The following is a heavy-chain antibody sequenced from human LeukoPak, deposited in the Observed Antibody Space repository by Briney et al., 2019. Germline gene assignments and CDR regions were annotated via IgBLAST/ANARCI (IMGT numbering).Heavy chain of an antibody. J-gene: IGHJ4*02. D-gene: IGHD6-19*01. Sequence: ASVQVSCKASGYTFSSFGFSWVRQAPGQGLEWMGWISAYNGNTDYAQKFQGRVTMTTDTSTSTAYMELRSLRSDDTAVYYCARDRSSGWFIYWGQGTLVTVSS. CDR3: ARDRSSGWFIY. CDR1: GYTFSSFG. CDR2: ISAYNGNT. V-gene: IGHV1-18*01.